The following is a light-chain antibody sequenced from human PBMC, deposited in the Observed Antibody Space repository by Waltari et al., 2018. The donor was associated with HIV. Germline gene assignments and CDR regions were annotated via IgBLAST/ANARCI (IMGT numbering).Light chain of an antibody. CDR2: ENT. V-gene: IGLV1-51*02. CDR3: ETWDSSLSAGV. Sequence: QSVLTQPPSVSAAPGQRVTISCSGSSSTIGKNYVSWYQQVPRTAPKLLIYENTKRPSWIPDRRSGSKSGTSATLVITGLQTGDEADYYCETWDSSLSAGVFGGGTKVTVL. CDR1: SSTIGKNY. J-gene: IGLJ2*01.